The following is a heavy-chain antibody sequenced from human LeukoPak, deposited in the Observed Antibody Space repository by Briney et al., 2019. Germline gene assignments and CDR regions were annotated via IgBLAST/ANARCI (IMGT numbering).Heavy chain of an antibody. CDR1: GFTFSGSA. J-gene: IGHJ5*02. CDR3: TTPSGSYSPWFDP. V-gene: IGHV3-73*01. Sequence: PGGSLRLSCAVSGFTFSGSAMHWVRQASGKGLEWVGRIRSKANSYATAYAASVKGRFTISRDDSKNTAYLQMNSLKTEDTAVYYCTTPSGSYSPWFDPWGQGTLVTVSS. D-gene: IGHD1-26*01. CDR2: IRSKANSYAT.